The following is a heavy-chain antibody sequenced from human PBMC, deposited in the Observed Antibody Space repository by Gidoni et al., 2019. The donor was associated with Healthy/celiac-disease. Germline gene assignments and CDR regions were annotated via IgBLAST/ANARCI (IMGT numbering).Heavy chain of an antibody. J-gene: IGHJ4*02. Sequence: EVQLVESGGGLVKPGGSLRLSCAAYGFTCSIYSMNWVRQAPGKGLEWVSSISSSSSYIYYADSVKGRFTNSRDNAKNSLYLQMNSLRAEDTAVYYCARAEGVAAGTNYWGQGTLVTVSS. D-gene: IGHD6-13*01. CDR1: GFTCSIYS. CDR3: ARAEGVAAGTNY. CDR2: ISSSSSYI. V-gene: IGHV3-21*01.